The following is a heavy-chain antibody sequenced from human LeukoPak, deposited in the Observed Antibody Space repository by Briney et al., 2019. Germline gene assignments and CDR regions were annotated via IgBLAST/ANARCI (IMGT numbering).Heavy chain of an antibody. V-gene: IGHV1-46*01. CDR1: GYTFTSYY. D-gene: IGHD2-15*01. CDR2: INPTGGSI. CDR3: ARDRGYCSGGSCYTDY. Sequence: GASVKVSCKASGYTFTSYYIHWVRQAPGQGLEWMGIINPTGGSISYAPNFQGRVTMTRDTSTSTVYMELRSLRSEDTAVYYCARDRGYCSGGSCYTDYWGQGTLVTVSS. J-gene: IGHJ4*02.